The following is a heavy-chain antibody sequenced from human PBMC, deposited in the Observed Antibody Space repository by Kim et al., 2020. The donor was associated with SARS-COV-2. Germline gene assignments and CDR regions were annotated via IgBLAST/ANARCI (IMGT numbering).Heavy chain of an antibody. Sequence: SETLSLTCTVSGGSISSSSYYWGWIRQPPGKGLEWIGSIYYSGSTYYNPSLKSRVTISVDTSKNQFSLKLSSVTAADTAVYYCARGVVAAIQTPYFDYWGQGTLVTVSS. CDR2: IYYSGST. V-gene: IGHV4-39*01. J-gene: IGHJ4*02. CDR1: GGSISSSSYY. CDR3: ARGVVAAIQTPYFDY. D-gene: IGHD2-15*01.